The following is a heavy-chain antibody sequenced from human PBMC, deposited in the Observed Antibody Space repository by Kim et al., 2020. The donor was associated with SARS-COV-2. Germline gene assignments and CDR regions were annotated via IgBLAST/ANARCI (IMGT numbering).Heavy chain of an antibody. Sequence: NPPLKSGVTISVDTSKNPFSLKLSSVTAADTAVYYCARDLYSSRVSGMDVWGQGTTVTVSS. D-gene: IGHD6-13*01. V-gene: IGHV4-30-2*05. CDR3: ARDLYSSRVSGMDV. J-gene: IGHJ6*02.